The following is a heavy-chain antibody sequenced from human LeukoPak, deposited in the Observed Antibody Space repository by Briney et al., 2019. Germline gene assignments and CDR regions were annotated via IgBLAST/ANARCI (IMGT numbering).Heavy chain of an antibody. Sequence: GGSLRLSCAASGFTFSSYAMSWVRQAPGKGLEWVSGIGASGDNTYYVDSVKGRFTISRDNSKNTVYLQMNSLRAEDTAVYYCAKDPYGTRYFDYWGQGTLVTVSS. CDR1: GFTFSSYA. D-gene: IGHD2-2*01. V-gene: IGHV3-23*01. CDR2: IGASGDNT. CDR3: AKDPYGTRYFDY. J-gene: IGHJ4*02.